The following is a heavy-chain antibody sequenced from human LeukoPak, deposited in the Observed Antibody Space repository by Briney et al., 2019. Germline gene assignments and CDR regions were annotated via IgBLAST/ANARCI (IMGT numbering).Heavy chain of an antibody. D-gene: IGHD2-15*01. V-gene: IGHV3-23*01. J-gene: IGHJ4*02. Sequence: PGGSLRLSCAVSGFTFSSYAMSWVRQAPGKGLEWVSGISGSGGSTYYADSVKGRFTISRDNSKNTLYLQMNSLRAEDTAVYYCAKDYRLVVAATPRFWGQGTLVTVSS. CDR3: AKDYRLVVAATPRF. CDR2: ISGSGGST. CDR1: GFTFSSYA.